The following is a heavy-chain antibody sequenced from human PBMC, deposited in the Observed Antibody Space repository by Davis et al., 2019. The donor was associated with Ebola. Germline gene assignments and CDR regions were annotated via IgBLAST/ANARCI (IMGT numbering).Heavy chain of an antibody. V-gene: IGHV3-30*03. Sequence: GESLKISCAASGFTFSSYGMHWVRQAPGKGLEWVAIISYDGINKYYGDSVKGRFTVSRDNSRNILYLQMNSLRAEDTAVYYCARDTWYSGDDNGGDWGQGTLVTVSS. CDR1: GFTFSSYG. CDR2: ISYDGINK. D-gene: IGHD1-26*01. CDR3: ARDTWYSGDDNGGD. J-gene: IGHJ4*02.